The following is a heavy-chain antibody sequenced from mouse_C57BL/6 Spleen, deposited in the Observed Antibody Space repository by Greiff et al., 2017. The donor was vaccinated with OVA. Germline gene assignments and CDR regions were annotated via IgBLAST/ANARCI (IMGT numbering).Heavy chain of an antibody. CDR1: GFTFSDYG. V-gene: IGHV5-17*01. J-gene: IGHJ4*01. D-gene: IGHD3-2*02. Sequence: EVKLMESGGGLVKPGGSLKLSCAASGFTFSDYGMHWVRQAPEKGLEWVAYISSGSSTIYYADTVKGRFTISRDNAKNTLFLQMTSLRSEDTAMYYCARDSSVRSYAMDYWGQGTSVTVSS. CDR3: ARDSSVRSYAMDY. CDR2: ISSGSSTI.